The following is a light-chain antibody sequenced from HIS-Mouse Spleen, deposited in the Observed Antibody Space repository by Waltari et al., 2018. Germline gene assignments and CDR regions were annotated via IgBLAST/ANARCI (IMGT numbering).Light chain of an antibody. J-gene: IGLJ3*02. V-gene: IGLV2-23*01. CDR2: EGS. Sequence: QSALTQPASVSGSPGQPITIPSPATSSSVGGYNLVPWYQQHPGKAPKLMIYEGSKRPSGVSNRFSGSKSGNTASLTISGLQAEDEADYYCCSYAGSSTWVFGGGTKLTVL. CDR1: SSSVGGYNL. CDR3: CSYAGSSTWV.